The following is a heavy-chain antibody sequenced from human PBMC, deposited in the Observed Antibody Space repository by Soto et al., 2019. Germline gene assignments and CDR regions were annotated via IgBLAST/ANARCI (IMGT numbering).Heavy chain of an antibody. D-gene: IGHD5-18*01. CDR1: GGSISSSSYY. J-gene: IGHJ4*02. CDR3: ARRTAMVYYFDY. V-gene: IGHV4-39*01. CDR2: IYYSGST. Sequence: PSETLSLTCTVSGGSISSSSYYWGWIRQPPGQGLEWIGSIYYSGSTYYNPSLKSRVTISVDTSKNQFSLKLSSVTAADTAVYYCARRTAMVYYFDYWGQGTLVTVSS.